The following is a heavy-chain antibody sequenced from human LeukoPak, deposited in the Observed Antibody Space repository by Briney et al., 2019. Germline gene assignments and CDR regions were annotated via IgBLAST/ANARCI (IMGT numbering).Heavy chain of an antibody. CDR1: GGSISSGGYY. CDR3: ARATVTTGWFDP. D-gene: IGHD4-17*01. V-gene: IGHV4-31*03. CDR2: IYYSGST. J-gene: IGHJ5*02. Sequence: SETLSLTCTVSGGSISSGGYYWSWIRQHPGKGLEWIGYIYYSGSTYYNPSLKSRVTISVDTSKNQFSLKLSSVTAADTAVYYCARATVTTGWFDPWGQGTLVTVSS.